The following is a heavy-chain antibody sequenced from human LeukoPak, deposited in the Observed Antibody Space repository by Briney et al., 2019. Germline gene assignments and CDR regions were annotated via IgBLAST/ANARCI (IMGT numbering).Heavy chain of an antibody. CDR2: INPSGGST. CDR3: ARGSGSGSSWDLYYYYGMDV. V-gene: IGHV1-46*01. Sequence: GASVTVSCTASGYTFTIYYMHWVRQAPGQGLEWMGIINPSGGSTSYAQKFQGRVTMTRDTSTSTVYTELSSLRSEDTAVYYCARGSGSGSSWDLYYYYGMDVWGQGTTVTVSS. D-gene: IGHD6-13*01. CDR1: GYTFTIYY. J-gene: IGHJ6*02.